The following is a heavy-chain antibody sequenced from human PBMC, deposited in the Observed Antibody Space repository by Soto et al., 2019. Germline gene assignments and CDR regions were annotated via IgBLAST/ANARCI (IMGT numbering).Heavy chain of an antibody. D-gene: IGHD2-2*01. J-gene: IGHJ1*01. V-gene: IGHV3-23*01. Sequence: GGSLRLSCAASGFTFSSYAMSWVRQAPGKGLEWVSTISGSGAGTYYADSVKGRFTISRDNSKKTLYLQMNSLRAEDTAVYLCAKGYIVVVPAAILRYFQHWGQGTLVTVSS. CDR1: GFTFSSYA. CDR3: AKGYIVVVPAAILRYFQH. CDR2: ISGSGAGT.